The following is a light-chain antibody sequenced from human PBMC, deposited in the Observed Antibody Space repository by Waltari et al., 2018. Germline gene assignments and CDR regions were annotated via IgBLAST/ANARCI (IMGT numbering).Light chain of an antibody. CDR3: MQSIHWPWT. CDR2: QVS. V-gene: IGKV2-30*02. CDR1: QSLVHSDGNTY. Sequence: DVVMTQSPLSLPVTLGQPASISCRSSQSLVHSDGNTYLNWFHQRPGQSPRLLIYQVSNRDSGVPDRFSGSGSGTDFTLKISRVEAEDVGVYYCMQSIHWPWTFGQGTKVEIK. J-gene: IGKJ1*01.